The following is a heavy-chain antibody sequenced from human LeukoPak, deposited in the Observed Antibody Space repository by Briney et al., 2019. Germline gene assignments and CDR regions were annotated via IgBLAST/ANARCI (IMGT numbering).Heavy chain of an antibody. CDR2: INPNSGGT. Sequence: ASVKVSCKASGYTFTGYYMHWVRQAPGQGLEWMGWINPNSGGTNYAQKFQGRVTMTRDTSISTAYMELSRLRSDDTAVYHCAKALQSSYYFDYWGQGTLVTVSS. V-gene: IGHV1-2*02. CDR1: GYTFTGYY. CDR3: AKALQSSYYFDY. D-gene: IGHD2-15*01. J-gene: IGHJ4*02.